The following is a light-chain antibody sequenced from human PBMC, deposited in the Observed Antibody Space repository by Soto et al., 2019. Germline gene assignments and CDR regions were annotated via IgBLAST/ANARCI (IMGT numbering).Light chain of an antibody. CDR1: PSIVGW. V-gene: IGKV1-5*03. CDR2: KAS. J-gene: IGKJ1*01. Sequence: DIQMTQSPSTLSASVGDRVTITCRASPSIVGWLAWYQQKPGKGPKLLIYKASTLYNGVPSRFSGRGSGTEFTLSISSLQPDDLATYYCQQYNTDPWTFGQGTKVE. CDR3: QQYNTDPWT.